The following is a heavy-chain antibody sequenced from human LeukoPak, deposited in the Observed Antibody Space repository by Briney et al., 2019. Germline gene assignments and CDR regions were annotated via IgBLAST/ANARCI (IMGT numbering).Heavy chain of an antibody. J-gene: IGHJ4*02. V-gene: IGHV1-46*01. CDR3: AKDKGSGWLIDY. CDR1: GYTFTSYY. Sequence: ASVKVSCKASGYTFTSYYMHWVRQAPGQGLEWMGIINPSGGSTSYAQKFQGRVTMTRDTSTSTVYMELNSLRAEDTAVYYCAKDKGSGWLIDYWGQGTLVTVSS. CDR2: INPSGGST. D-gene: IGHD6-19*01.